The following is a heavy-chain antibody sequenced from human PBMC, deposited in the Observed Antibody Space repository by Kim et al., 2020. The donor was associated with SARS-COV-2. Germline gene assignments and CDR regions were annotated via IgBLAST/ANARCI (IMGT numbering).Heavy chain of an antibody. V-gene: IGHV3-21*01. CDR3: ARYRGYYDSSGYYYFDWYFDL. D-gene: IGHD3-22*01. Sequence: GGSLRLSCAASGFTFSSYSMNWVRQAPGKGLEWVSSISSSSSYIYYADSVKGRFTISRDNAKNSLYLQMNSLRAEDTAVYYCARYRGYYDSSGYYYFDWYFDLWGRGTLVTVSS. CDR1: GFTFSSYS. CDR2: ISSSSSYI. J-gene: IGHJ2*01.